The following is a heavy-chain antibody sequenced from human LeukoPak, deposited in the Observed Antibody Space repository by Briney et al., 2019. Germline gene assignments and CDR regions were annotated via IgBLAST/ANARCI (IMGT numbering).Heavy chain of an antibody. Sequence: GGSLRLSCAASGFTFSSYAMSWVRQAPGKGLEWVSAISGSGGSTYYADSVKGRFTISRDNSKNTLYLQMSSLRAEDTAVYYCVKERLQFSSSSLSFDYWGQGTLVTVSS. D-gene: IGHD5-24*01. J-gene: IGHJ4*02. CDR1: GFTFSSYA. V-gene: IGHV3-23*01. CDR2: ISGSGGST. CDR3: VKERLQFSSSSLSFDY.